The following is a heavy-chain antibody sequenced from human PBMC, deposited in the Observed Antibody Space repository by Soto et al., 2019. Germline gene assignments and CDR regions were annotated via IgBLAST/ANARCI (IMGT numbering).Heavy chain of an antibody. V-gene: IGHV4-4*07. CDR3: ARDEYGYGDSYDS. J-gene: IGHJ4*02. D-gene: IGHD5-12*01. Sequence: SEARSLTCSVWSVSIRTYHWSWSRQPAGKGLQWIGRMHTSGSTNYTPSLKSRVSMSVDTSKNHFSLKVSSVTAADTAVYYCARDEYGYGDSYDSWGQGTLVTVSS. CDR1: SVSIRTYH. CDR2: MHTSGST.